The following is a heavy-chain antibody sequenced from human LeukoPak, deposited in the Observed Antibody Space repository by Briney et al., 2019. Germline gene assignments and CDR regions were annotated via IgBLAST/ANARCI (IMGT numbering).Heavy chain of an antibody. D-gene: IGHD2-15*01. CDR2: ISYDGSNK. Sequence: GGSLRLSCAASGFTFSSYGMHWVRQAPGKGLEWVAVISYDGSNKYYADSVKGRFTISRDNSKNTLYLQMNSLRAEDTAVYYCAKAGCSGGSCYSGYWGQGTLVTVSS. J-gene: IGHJ4*02. V-gene: IGHV3-30*18. CDR3: AKAGCSGGSCYSGY. CDR1: GFTFSSYG.